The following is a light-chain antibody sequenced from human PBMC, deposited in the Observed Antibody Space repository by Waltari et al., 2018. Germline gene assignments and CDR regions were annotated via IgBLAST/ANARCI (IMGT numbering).Light chain of an antibody. J-gene: IGKJ5*01. V-gene: IGKV1-33*01. CDR1: QHVSKY. CDR3: QQYCNVPRT. CDR2: DAS. Sequence: DIQMTQSPSSLSASVGDRVTITCQASQHVSKYLNWYQQKPGKAPNLLIYDASNLQRGVPSRFSGSGSGTHFTFTISSLQPEDIATYYFQQYCNVPRTFGQGTRLEIK.